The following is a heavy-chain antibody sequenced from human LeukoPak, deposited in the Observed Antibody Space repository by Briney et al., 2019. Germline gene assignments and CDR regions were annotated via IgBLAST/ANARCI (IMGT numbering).Heavy chain of an antibody. D-gene: IGHD3-10*01. CDR3: AGLFVGEYYGSGYYFDD. CDR1: GGSTTNTNYY. J-gene: IGHJ4*02. Sequence: SETLSLTCTVSGGSTTNTNYYWGWIRQPPEKGLEYIGSLFYSGSTSYNPSLKSRVTMSIDTSKNHLSLKLNSVTAADTAVYYCAGLFVGEYYGSGYYFDDWGQGTLVTVTS. V-gene: IGHV4-39*02. CDR2: LFYSGST.